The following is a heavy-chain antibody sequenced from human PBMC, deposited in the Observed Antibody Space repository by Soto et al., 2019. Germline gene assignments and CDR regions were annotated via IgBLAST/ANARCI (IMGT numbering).Heavy chain of an antibody. CDR3: ARGTADIVVVVAATDDY. D-gene: IGHD2-15*01. Sequence: QVQLVESGGGVVQPGRSLRLSCAASGFTFSSYAMHWVRQAPGKGLEWVAVISYDGSNKYYADSVKGRFTISRDNSKNTLYLQMNSLRAEDTAVYYCARGTADIVVVVAATDDYWGQGTLVTVSS. CDR1: GFTFSSYA. V-gene: IGHV3-30-3*01. CDR2: ISYDGSNK. J-gene: IGHJ4*02.